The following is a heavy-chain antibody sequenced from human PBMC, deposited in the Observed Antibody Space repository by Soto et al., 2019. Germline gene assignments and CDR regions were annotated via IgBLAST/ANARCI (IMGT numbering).Heavy chain of an antibody. J-gene: IGHJ6*02. CDR1: GGTFSSYA. CDR3: ASCSGRPTVTTFCMDV. D-gene: IGHD4-17*01. CDR2: IIPIFGTA. Sequence: QVQLVQSGAEVKKPGSSVKVSCKASGGTFSSYAISWVRQAPGQGLEWMGGIIPIFGTANHAQKFQGRVTITEDESTSTAYMELSSLRSEDTAVYYCASCSGRPTVTTFCMDVWGQGTTVTVSS. V-gene: IGHV1-69*01.